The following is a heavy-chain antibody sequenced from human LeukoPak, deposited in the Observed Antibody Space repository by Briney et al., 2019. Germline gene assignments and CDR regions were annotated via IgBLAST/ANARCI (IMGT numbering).Heavy chain of an antibody. CDR1: GGSISSSSYY. V-gene: IGHV4-39*07. CDR2: IYYSGST. CDR3: ARGWPLD. Sequence: SKTLSLTCTVSGGSISSSSYYWGWIRQPPGKGLEWIGSIYYSGSTYYNPSLKSRVTISVDTSKNQFSLKLSSVTAADTAVYYCARGWPLDWGQGTLVTVSS. D-gene: IGHD5-24*01. J-gene: IGHJ4*02.